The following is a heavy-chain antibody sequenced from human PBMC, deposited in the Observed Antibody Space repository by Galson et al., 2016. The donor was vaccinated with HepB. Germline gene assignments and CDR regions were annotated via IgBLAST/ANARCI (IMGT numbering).Heavy chain of an antibody. CDR1: GYTFTGYF. J-gene: IGHJ4*02. CDR2: INPNSGAT. D-gene: IGHD6-25*01. V-gene: IGHV1-2*02. CDR3: ARAGVAAAVTLDY. Sequence: SVKVSCKASGYTFTGYFIHWVRQAPGHELEWMGWINPNSGATKYAQKFQGGVTMSRDTSVSTAYMELSGLKIDDTAVYYCARAGVAAAVTLDYWGQGTGVIASS.